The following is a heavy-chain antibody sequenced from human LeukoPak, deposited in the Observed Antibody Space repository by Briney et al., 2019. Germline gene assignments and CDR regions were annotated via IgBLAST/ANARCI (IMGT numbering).Heavy chain of an antibody. CDR2: INPSGGST. V-gene: IGHV1-46*01. J-gene: IGHJ4*02. CDR1: GYTFTSYY. Sequence: ASVKVSCKASGYTFTSYYMHWVRQAPGQGLEWMGIINPSGGSTSYAQKFQGRVTMTTDTSTNTAYMELRSLTSDDTAVYYCARGPGIDVAGVFDYWGQGSLVTVSS. D-gene: IGHD6-19*01. CDR3: ARGPGIDVAGVFDY.